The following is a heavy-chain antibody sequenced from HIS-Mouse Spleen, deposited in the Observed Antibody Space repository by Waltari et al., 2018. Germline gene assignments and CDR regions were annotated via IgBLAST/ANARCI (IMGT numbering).Heavy chain of an antibody. J-gene: IGHJ3*02. V-gene: IGHV4-61*01. Sequence: QVQLQESGPGLVKPSETLSLTCTVSGGSVSSGSYYWSWIRQPPGKGLEWIGYIYYSGSTNYNPSLKSRVTISVDTSKNRFSLKLSSVTAADTAVYYCAGRSYSSGWYKAFDIWGQGTMVTVSS. D-gene: IGHD6-19*01. CDR1: GGSVSSGSYY. CDR3: AGRSYSSGWYKAFDI. CDR2: IYYSGST.